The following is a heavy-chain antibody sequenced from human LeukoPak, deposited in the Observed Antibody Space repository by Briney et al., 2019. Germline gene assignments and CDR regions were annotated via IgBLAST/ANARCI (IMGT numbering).Heavy chain of an antibody. CDR3: ARGYSSSWSLGY. D-gene: IGHD6-13*01. CDR1: GFTFRTYT. V-gene: IGHV3-21*01. J-gene: IGHJ4*02. CDR2: ISSSSDYI. Sequence: IPGGSLRLSCAASGFTFRTYTLHWVRQDPGKGLEWVAGISSSSDYIYYAESVKGRFTISRDNAKNTLYLQMNSLRAEDTAVYYCARGYSSSWSLGYWGQGTLVTVSS.